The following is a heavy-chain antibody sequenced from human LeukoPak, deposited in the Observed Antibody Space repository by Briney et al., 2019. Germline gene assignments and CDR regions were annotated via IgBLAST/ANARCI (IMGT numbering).Heavy chain of an antibody. D-gene: IGHD5-12*01. J-gene: IGHJ4*02. CDR2: IYHSGST. CDR1: GRSISSGGYS. CDR3: ARGVVAKEIYYFDY. Sequence: SETLSLTCAVSGRSISSGGYSWSWIRQPPGKGLEWIGYIYHSGSTYYNPSLKSRVTISVDRSKNQFSLKLSSVTAADTAVYYCARGVVAKEIYYFDYWGQGTLVTVSS. V-gene: IGHV4-30-2*01.